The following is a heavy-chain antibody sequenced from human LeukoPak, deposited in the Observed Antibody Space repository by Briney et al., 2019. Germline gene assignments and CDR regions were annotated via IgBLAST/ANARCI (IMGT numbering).Heavy chain of an antibody. CDR1: GFAVSSNY. J-gene: IGHJ6*03. Sequence: GGSLRLSCAASGFAVSSNYMSWVRQAPGKGLEWVSVIYSGGSTYYADSVKGRFTISRDNSKNTLYLQMNSLRAEDTAVYYCASGSGSYRTPYYYMDVWGTGTTVTVSS. CDR3: ASGSGSYRTPYYYMDV. D-gene: IGHD3-10*01. CDR2: IYSGGST. V-gene: IGHV3-53*01.